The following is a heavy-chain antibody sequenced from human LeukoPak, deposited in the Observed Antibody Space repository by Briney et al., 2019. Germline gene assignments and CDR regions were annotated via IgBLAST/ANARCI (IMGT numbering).Heavy chain of an antibody. CDR1: GGSISTYY. CDR3: AGDYSNYILDY. D-gene: IGHD4-11*01. CDR2: IYYSGTT. J-gene: IGHJ4*02. V-gene: IGHV4-59*01. Sequence: SETLSLTCTVSGGSISTYYWTWIRQPPGKGLEWIGYIYYSGTTNYNPSLKSRVTMSVDTSKNEFSLNLSSVTAADTAVYYCAGDYSNYILDYWGPGTLVTVSS.